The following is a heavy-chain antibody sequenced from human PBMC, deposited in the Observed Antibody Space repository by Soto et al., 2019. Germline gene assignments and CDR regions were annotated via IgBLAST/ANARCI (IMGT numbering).Heavy chain of an antibody. V-gene: IGHV4-39*01. J-gene: IGHJ4*02. D-gene: IGHD3-16*01. CDR2: IYYDGNT. CDR1: GDSITSSSHS. Sequence: SKTLSLTCTVSGDSITSSSHSWGWFRQPPGKGLESIANIYYDGNTYYNPSLKSRVTISLDTSKNQFSLRLNSVTAADTAVYYCVISCYGSGDFRDLLAFWGRGSFDT. CDR3: VISCYGSGDFRDLLAF.